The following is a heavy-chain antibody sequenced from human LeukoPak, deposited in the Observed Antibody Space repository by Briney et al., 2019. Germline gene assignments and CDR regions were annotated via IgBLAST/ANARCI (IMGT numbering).Heavy chain of an antibody. J-gene: IGHJ3*02. V-gene: IGHV3-23*01. CDR1: GFTFSSYA. CDR3: AKVTYDFWSGYYGAFDI. CDR2: ISGSGGST. Sequence: GGSLRLSCAASGFTFSSYAMSWVRQAPGKGLEWVSAISGSGGSTYYADSVKGRFTISRDNSKNTLYLQMNSPRAEDTAVYYCAKVTYDFWSGYYGAFDIWGQGTMVTVPS. D-gene: IGHD3-3*01.